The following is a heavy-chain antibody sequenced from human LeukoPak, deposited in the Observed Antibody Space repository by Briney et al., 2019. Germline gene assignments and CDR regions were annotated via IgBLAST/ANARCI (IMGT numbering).Heavy chain of an antibody. V-gene: IGHV3-23*01. Sequence: GGSLRLSCSASGFTFNNYGMSWVRQAPGKGLEWVSSISGSGDSTYYADSVKGRFTISRDNSENTLYLQMNSLRAEDTAVYYCAKVLHYYDSSGYYFDAFDIWGQGTMVTVSS. CDR2: ISGSGDST. D-gene: IGHD3-22*01. CDR1: GFTFNNYG. CDR3: AKVLHYYDSSGYYFDAFDI. J-gene: IGHJ3*02.